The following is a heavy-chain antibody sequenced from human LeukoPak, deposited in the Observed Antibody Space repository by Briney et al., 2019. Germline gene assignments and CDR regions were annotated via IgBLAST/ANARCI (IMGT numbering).Heavy chain of an antibody. CDR2: INHSAST. CDR1: GGSFSGYY. CDR3: ASLRYYYDSSGYEFDP. D-gene: IGHD3-22*01. V-gene: IGHV4-34*01. J-gene: IGHJ5*02. Sequence: SETLSLTCAVYGGSFSGYYWSWIRQPPGKGLDWIGEINHSASTNYNPPLKSRFTISVDTSKNQFSLKLSSVTAADTAVYYWASLRYYYDSSGYEFDPWGQGTLVTVSS.